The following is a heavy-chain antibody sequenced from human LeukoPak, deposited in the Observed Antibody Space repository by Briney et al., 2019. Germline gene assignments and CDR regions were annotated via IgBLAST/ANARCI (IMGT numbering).Heavy chain of an antibody. Sequence: SETLSLTCAVSGYSISSGYYWGWIRQPPGKGLEWIGSIYHSGSTYYNPSLKSRVTISVDTSKNQFSLKLSSVTAADTAVYYCASDPVVTGTTVPNWFDPWGQGTLVTVSS. J-gene: IGHJ5*02. CDR2: IYHSGST. CDR3: ASDPVVTGTTVPNWFDP. D-gene: IGHD1-20*01. CDR1: GYSISSGYY. V-gene: IGHV4-38-2*01.